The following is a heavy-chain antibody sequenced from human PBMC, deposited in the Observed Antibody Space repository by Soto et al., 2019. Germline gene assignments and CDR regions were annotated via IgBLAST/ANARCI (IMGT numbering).Heavy chain of an antibody. Sequence: QVQLQESGPGLVKPSETLSLTCTVSGGSIGNSYWSWIRQSPGKGLEWIGYIYYSGSSNYNPSLKSRVSKSVATSKNQFSMKLSSVTAADTAVYYCARHSSSWPIFDYWGQGTLVIVSS. V-gene: IGHV4-59*08. D-gene: IGHD6-13*01. CDR1: GGSIGNSY. CDR2: IYYSGSS. CDR3: ARHSSSWPIFDY. J-gene: IGHJ4*02.